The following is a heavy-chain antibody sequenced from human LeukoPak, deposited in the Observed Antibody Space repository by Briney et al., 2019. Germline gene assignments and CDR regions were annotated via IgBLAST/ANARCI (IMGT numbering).Heavy chain of an antibody. CDR2: ITTYNGKT. V-gene: IGHV1-18*01. CDR3: AARSGELPYYFDY. CDR1: GYTFTRYG. D-gene: IGHD1-26*01. Sequence: ASVKVSCKASGYTFTRYGISWMGQAPGQGLEWMGWITTYNGKTSYGQRFQGRVTMTTDTSTSTAYMELRSLRSDDTAVYYCAARSGELPYYFDYWGQGTLVTVSS. J-gene: IGHJ4*02.